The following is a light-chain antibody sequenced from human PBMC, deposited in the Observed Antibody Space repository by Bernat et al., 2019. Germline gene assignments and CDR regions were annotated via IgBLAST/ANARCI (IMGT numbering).Light chain of an antibody. CDR1: SSDVGNYNF. CDR2: EVN. CDR3: CSYAGPFTWV. V-gene: IGLV2-23*02. Sequence: QSALTQPASVSESPGQSITISCTGTSSDVGNYNFVSWYQQYPGKAPKLMIYEVNKRPSGVSNRFSGSKSGNAASLTIAGLQVEDEADYYCCSYAGPFTWVFGGETKLTVL. J-gene: IGLJ3*02.